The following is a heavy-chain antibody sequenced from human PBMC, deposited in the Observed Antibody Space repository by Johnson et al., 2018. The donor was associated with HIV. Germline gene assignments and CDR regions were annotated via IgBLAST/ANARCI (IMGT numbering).Heavy chain of an antibody. Sequence: VQLVESGGGLVQPGRSLRLSCAASGFTFDDYAMHWVRQAPGKGLEWVSGISGSGGSTYYADSVKGRFTISRDNSKNTLYLQMNRLRAEDTAVYYCAREESSSSRDGFDIWGQGTMVTVSS. V-gene: IGHV3-23*04. CDR1: GFTFDDYA. J-gene: IGHJ3*02. CDR2: ISGSGGST. CDR3: AREESSSSRDGFDI. D-gene: IGHD6-6*01.